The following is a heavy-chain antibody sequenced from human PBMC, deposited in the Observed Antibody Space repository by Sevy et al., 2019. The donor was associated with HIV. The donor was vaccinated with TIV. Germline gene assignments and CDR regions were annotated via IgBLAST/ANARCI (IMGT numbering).Heavy chain of an antibody. V-gene: IGHV3-9*01. J-gene: IGHJ4*02. Sequence: GGSLILSCAASGFTFDDYAMHWVRQAPGKGLEWVSGISWNSGSIGYADSVKGRFTISRDNAKNSLYLQMNSLRAEDTALYYCAKDLGGTMVRGVIVEPGPFDYWGQGTLVTVSS. CDR3: AKDLGGTMVRGVIVEPGPFDY. CDR2: ISWNSGSI. D-gene: IGHD3-10*01. CDR1: GFTFDDYA.